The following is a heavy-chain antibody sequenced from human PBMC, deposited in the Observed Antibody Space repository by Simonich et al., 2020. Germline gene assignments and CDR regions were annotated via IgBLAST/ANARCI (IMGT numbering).Heavy chain of an antibody. V-gene: IGHV4-34*01. Sequence: QVQLQQWGSGLLKPSENWYLTCADYGGSLSGDYWDWNSRSPGKGMELIGEINHSVGTNDNPSLTSRVTISVDTSKNQFSLKLSSVTAADTAVYYCARGKGWKNAFDIWGQGTMVTVSS. D-gene: IGHD1-1*01. J-gene: IGHJ3*02. CDR3: ARGKGWKNAFDI. CDR2: INHSVGT. CDR1: GGSLSGDY.